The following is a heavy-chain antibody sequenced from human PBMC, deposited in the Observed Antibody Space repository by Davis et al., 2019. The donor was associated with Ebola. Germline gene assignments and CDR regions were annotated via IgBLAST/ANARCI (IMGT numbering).Heavy chain of an antibody. V-gene: IGHV3-73*01. CDR2: IRSKANSYAT. CDR3: TSADDYGDY. CDR1: GFTFSGSA. Sequence: GGSLRLSCAASGFTFSGSAMHWVRQASGKGLEWVGRIRSKANSYATAYAASVKGRFTISRDDSKNTAYLQMNSLKTEDTAAYYCTSADDYGDYWGQGTLVTVSS. J-gene: IGHJ4*02.